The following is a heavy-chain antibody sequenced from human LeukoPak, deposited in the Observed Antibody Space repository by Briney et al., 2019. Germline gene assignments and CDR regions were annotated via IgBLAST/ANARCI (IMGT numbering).Heavy chain of an antibody. J-gene: IGHJ3*02. CDR1: GFTFDGYA. Sequence: GRSLRLSCAASGFTFDGYAMHWVRQAPGKGLEWVSGISYNSGSIGYADSVKGRFTISRDNAKNSLYLQMNSLRAEDTALYYCAKAGYYDSSGYPSLHAFDIWGQGTMVTVSS. V-gene: IGHV3-9*01. CDR2: ISYNSGSI. CDR3: AKAGYYDSSGYPSLHAFDI. D-gene: IGHD3-22*01.